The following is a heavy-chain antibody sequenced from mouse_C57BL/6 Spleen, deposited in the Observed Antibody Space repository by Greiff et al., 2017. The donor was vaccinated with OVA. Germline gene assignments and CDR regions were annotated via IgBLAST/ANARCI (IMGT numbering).Heavy chain of an antibody. D-gene: IGHD2-2*01. Sequence: VQLQQSVAELVRPGASVKLSCTASGFNIKNTYMHWVKQRPEQGLEWIGRIDPANGNTSYAPKFQGKATITADTSSNTAYLQLSSLTSEDTAIYYCPVYYGYDDGFAYWGQGTLVTVSA. J-gene: IGHJ3*01. CDR1: GFNIKNTY. V-gene: IGHV14-3*01. CDR3: PVYYGYDDGFAY. CDR2: IDPANGNT.